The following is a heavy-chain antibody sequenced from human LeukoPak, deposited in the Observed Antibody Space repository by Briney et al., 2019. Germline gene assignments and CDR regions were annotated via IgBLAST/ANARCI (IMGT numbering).Heavy chain of an antibody. J-gene: IGHJ3*02. D-gene: IGHD5-24*01. CDR1: GYTFTSFY. CDR3: ASAVEMASNAFDI. Sequence: ASVKVSCKASGYTFTSFYIHWVRQAPGQGLEWMGIINPSGGSTNYAQKFQGRVTMTRDTSTSTVYMELSSLRSEDTAVYYCASAVEMASNAFDIWGQGTMVTVSS. V-gene: IGHV1-46*01. CDR2: INPSGGST.